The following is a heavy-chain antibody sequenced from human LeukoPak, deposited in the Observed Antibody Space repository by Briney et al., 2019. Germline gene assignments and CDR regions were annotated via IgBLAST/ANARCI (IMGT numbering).Heavy chain of an antibody. V-gene: IGHV3-73*01. Sequence: PGGSLRLSCAASGFTFSGSAMHWVRQASGKGLEWVGRIRSKANSYATAYAASVKGRFTISRDDSKNTAYLQMNSLKTEDTAVYYCTTGEYSSGWRRAFDIWGQGTMVTVSS. J-gene: IGHJ3*02. CDR1: GFTFSGSA. CDR2: IRSKANSYAT. CDR3: TTGEYSSGWRRAFDI. D-gene: IGHD6-19*01.